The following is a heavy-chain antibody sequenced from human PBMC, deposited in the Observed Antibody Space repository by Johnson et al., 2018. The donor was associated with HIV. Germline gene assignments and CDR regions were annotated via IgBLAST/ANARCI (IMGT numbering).Heavy chain of an antibody. CDR2: IGTAGDT. Sequence: VQLVESGGGLVQPGGSLRLSCAASGFTFSSYDMHWVRQATGKGLEWVSAIGTAGDTYYADSVKGRFTIPRDNSKNTLYLQMNSLRAEDTAVYYCARDKYPPTAAAGTDAFDIWGQGTMVTVSS. D-gene: IGHD6-13*01. V-gene: IGHV3-13*01. J-gene: IGHJ3*02. CDR3: ARDKYPPTAAAGTDAFDI. CDR1: GFTFSSYD.